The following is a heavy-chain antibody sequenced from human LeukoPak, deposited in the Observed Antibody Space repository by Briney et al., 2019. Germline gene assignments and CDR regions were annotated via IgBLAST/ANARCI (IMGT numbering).Heavy chain of an antibody. D-gene: IGHD2-2*01. CDR1: GYTFTNYD. Sequence: ASVKVSCKASGYTFTNYDINWVRQATGQGLEWMGWMNPNSGNTGYTQKFQGRVTITRNTSLGTAYMELSSLRSEDTALYYCPRTLLYCSTSRCYHNWFDLRGQRTLVTVSS. CDR3: PRTLLYCSTSRCYHNWFDL. CDR2: MNPNSGNT. J-gene: IGHJ5*02. V-gene: IGHV1-8*03.